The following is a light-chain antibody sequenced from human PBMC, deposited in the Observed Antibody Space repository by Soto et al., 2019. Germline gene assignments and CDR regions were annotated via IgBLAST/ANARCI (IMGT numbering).Light chain of an antibody. V-gene: IGLV2-11*01. Sequence: QSALTQPRSVSGSPGQSVTISCTGTSSDVGGYNFVSWYQQYPGKAPKPIIYDVTKGPSGVPDRFSGSKSGNTASLTISGLQTDDEADYYCCSYAGSYTHVFGTGTKVTVL. J-gene: IGLJ1*01. CDR3: CSYAGSYTHV. CDR1: SSDVGGYNF. CDR2: DVT.